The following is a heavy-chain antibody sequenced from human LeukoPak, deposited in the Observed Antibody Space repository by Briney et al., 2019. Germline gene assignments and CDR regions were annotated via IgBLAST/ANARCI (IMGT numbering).Heavy chain of an antibody. J-gene: IGHJ6*03. Sequence: PGGALRLSCAASGFTFSSYRMNWVRQAPGKGLEWVSYISSSSSTIYYADSVKGRFTISRDNAKTSLYLQMNSLRAEDTAVYYCARDGAGSSLYMDVWGKGTTVTVSS. CDR3: ARDGAGSSLYMDV. CDR2: ISSSSSTI. CDR1: GFTFSSYR. D-gene: IGHD6-6*01. V-gene: IGHV3-48*01.